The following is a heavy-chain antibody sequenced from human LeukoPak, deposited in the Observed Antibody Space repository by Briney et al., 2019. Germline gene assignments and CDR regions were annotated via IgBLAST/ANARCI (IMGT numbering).Heavy chain of an antibody. D-gene: IGHD3-3*01. CDR2: IDQHGNEK. J-gene: IGHJ4*02. CDR1: GFIFSSKW. Sequence: GGSLRLSCRVSGFIFSSKWMSWVRQAPGKGLEWVANIDQHGNEKYYADSLRGRFTISRDNAKNSVYLVMNSLRAEDTAVYYCVRYDFWTGFSFDQWGQGTLVTVSS. V-gene: IGHV3-7*01. CDR3: VRYDFWTGFSFDQ.